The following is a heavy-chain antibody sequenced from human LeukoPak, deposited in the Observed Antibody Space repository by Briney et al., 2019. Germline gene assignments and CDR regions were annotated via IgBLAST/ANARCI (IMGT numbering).Heavy chain of an antibody. CDR3: ATLALQDGTDY. CDR1: GYAFTGYY. J-gene: IGHJ4*02. V-gene: IGHV1-2*06. Sequence: ASVKVSCKASGYAFTGYYIHWVRQAPGQGLEWMGRINPNSGGTNYAQNFQGRVTMTRDTSISTAYMELTRLRSDDTAVYYCATLALQDGTDYWGQGTLVTVSS. CDR2: INPNSGGT. D-gene: IGHD4-11*01.